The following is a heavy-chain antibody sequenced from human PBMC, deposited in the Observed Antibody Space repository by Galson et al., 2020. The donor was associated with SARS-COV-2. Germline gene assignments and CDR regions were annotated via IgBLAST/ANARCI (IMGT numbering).Heavy chain of an antibody. D-gene: IGHD3-10*01. Sequence: ASETLSLTCTVSGGSISSSSYYWGWIRQPPGKGLEWIGSIYYSGSTYYNPSLKSRVTISVDTSKNQFSLKLSSVTAADTAVYYCAVLGVRGVVPWFDPWGQGTLVTVSS. J-gene: IGHJ5*02. CDR3: AVLGVRGVVPWFDP. CDR2: IYYSGST. CDR1: GGSISSSSYY. V-gene: IGHV4-39*07.